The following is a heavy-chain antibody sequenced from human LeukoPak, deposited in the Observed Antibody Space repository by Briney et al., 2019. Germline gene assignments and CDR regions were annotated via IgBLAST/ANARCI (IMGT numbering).Heavy chain of an antibody. Sequence: ASVKVSRKASGYTFTSYDINWVQQATGQGLEWMGWMNPNSGNTGYAQKFQGRVTMTRNTSISTAYMELSILRSEDTAVYYCARAPRTYIAAEGFDPWGQGTLVTVSS. J-gene: IGHJ5*02. CDR1: GYTFTSYD. D-gene: IGHD6-13*01. CDR2: MNPNSGNT. CDR3: ARAPRTYIAAEGFDP. V-gene: IGHV1-8*01.